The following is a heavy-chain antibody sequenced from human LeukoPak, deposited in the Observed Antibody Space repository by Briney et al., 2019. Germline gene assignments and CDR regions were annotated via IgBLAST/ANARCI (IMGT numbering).Heavy chain of an antibody. V-gene: IGHV4-59*12. J-gene: IGHJ3*02. D-gene: IGHD2-15*01. CDR2: IYYSGSS. CDR3: VGFGDAFDI. CDR1: GGSISGYH. Sequence: PSETLSLTCNVSGGSISGYHWSWIRQPPGKGLEWLGYIYYSGSSNYNPSLKSRVTISADTSKNQFSLKLSSVTAADTAVYYCVGFGDAFDIWGQGTMVTVSS.